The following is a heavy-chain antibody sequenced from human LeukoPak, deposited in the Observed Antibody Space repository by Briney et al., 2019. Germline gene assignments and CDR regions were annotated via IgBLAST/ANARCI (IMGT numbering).Heavy chain of an antibody. J-gene: IGHJ4*02. CDR3: ARDTEGSGSYGY. CDR2: ISSSSSYI. CDR1: GFTFSSHS. V-gene: IGHV3-21*01. D-gene: IGHD1-26*01. Sequence: PGGSLRLSCAASGFTFSSHSMNWVRQAPGKGLEWVSSISSSSSYIYYADSVKGRFTISRDNAKNSLYLQMNSLRAEDTAVYYCARDTEGSGSYGYWGQGTLVTVSS.